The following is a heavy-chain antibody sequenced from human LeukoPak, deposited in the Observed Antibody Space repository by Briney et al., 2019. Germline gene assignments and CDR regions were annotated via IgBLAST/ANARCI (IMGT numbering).Heavy chain of an antibody. Sequence: ASVKVSCKASGYTFTGYYMHWVRQAPGQGLEWMGWINPNSGGTNYAQKFQGRVTMTRDTSISTAYMELSRLRSDDTAVYYCARDGRVVVVTASYAFDIWGQGTMVTVSS. CDR3: ARDGRVVVVTASYAFDI. CDR2: INPNSGGT. V-gene: IGHV1-2*02. J-gene: IGHJ3*02. CDR1: GYTFTGYY. D-gene: IGHD2-21*02.